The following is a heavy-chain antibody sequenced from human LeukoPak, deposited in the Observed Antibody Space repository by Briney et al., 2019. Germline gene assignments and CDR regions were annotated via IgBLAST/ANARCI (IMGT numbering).Heavy chain of an antibody. D-gene: IGHD3-22*01. CDR3: ARDVGRYYYDSSGYSY. J-gene: IGHJ4*02. Sequence: ASVKVSCKASGYTFTSYGISWVRQAPGQGLEWMGWIGAYNGNTNYAQKLQGRVTMTTDTSTSTAYMELRSLRSDDTAVYYCARDVGRYYYDSSGYSYWGQGTLVTVSS. CDR2: IGAYNGNT. CDR1: GYTFTSYG. V-gene: IGHV1-18*01.